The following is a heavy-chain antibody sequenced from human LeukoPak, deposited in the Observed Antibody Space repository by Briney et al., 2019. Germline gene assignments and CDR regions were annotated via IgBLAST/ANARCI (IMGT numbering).Heavy chain of an antibody. J-gene: IGHJ2*01. D-gene: IGHD4-17*01. CDR1: GFTFSSYA. CDR3: AKDGPTHGDPFKYWYFDL. CDR2: ISGSGGTT. Sequence: PAGGPLRLSCAASGFTFSSYAMSWVRQAPGKGLEWISVISGSGGTTYYADSVRGRFTISRDNSKNTLYLQMNSPRAEDTAVYYCAKDGPTHGDPFKYWYFDLWGRGTLVTVSS. V-gene: IGHV3-23*01.